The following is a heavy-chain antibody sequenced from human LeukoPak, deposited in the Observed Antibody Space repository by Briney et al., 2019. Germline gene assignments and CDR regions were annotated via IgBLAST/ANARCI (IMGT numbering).Heavy chain of an antibody. D-gene: IGHD3-3*01. V-gene: IGHV4-59*01. J-gene: IGHJ6*03. CDR3: ARVRSGYDYYSYYMDV. Sequence: PSETLSLTCTVSGGSISSYYWSWIRQPPGKGLEWVGCFYYSGSTNYNPSLKSRVTISVDTSKNQFSLKLSSVTAADTAVYYCARVRSGYDYYSYYMDVWGKGTTVTVSS. CDR2: FYYSGST. CDR1: GGSISSYY.